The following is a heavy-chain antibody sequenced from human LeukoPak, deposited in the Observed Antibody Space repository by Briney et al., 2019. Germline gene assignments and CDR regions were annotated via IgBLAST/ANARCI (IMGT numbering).Heavy chain of an antibody. V-gene: IGHV3-21*01. J-gene: IGHJ4*02. CDR2: ISSSSSYI. CDR1: GFTFSSYS. Sequence: GGSLRLSCAASGFTFSSYSMNWVRQAPGKGLEWVSSISSSSSYICYADSVQGRFTISRDNAKNSLYLQMNSLRAEDTAVYYCARVGYDFWSGPTPDYWGQGTLVAVSS. CDR3: ARVGYDFWSGPTPDY. D-gene: IGHD3-3*01.